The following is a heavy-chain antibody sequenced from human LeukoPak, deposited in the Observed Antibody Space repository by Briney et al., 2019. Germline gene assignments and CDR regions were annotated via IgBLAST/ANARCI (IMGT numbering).Heavy chain of an antibody. V-gene: IGHV3-74*01. CDR2: ISIDGGDT. D-gene: IGHD3-10*01. CDR1: GFSFSSKW. J-gene: IGHJ4*02. Sequence: PGESLSLSCAVSGFSFSSKWMHWVRQPPGEGLVWDACISIDGGDTVYADSVKGRFAVSRDNAKDTLYLQMNSLRVEDTAVYYCARGPYYAAGSFDYWGQGTLVTVSS. CDR3: ARGPYYAAGSFDY.